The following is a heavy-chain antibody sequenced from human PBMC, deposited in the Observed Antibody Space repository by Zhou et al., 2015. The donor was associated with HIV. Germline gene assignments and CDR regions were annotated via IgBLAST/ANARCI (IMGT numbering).Heavy chain of an antibody. D-gene: IGHD5-24*01. CDR3: ARGLPPSIRNPLDI. CDR1: GYTFTRYD. CDR2: MNPNSGTT. Sequence: QVQLVQSGAEVKKPGASVKVSCKASGYTFTRYDINWVRQAPGQGLEWMGWMNPNSGTTGYAQKFRGRVTMTRDTPTGTVYMELTSLRSDDTAVYYCARGLPPSIRNPLDIWGQGTMVTVSS. V-gene: IGHV1-8*01. J-gene: IGHJ3*02.